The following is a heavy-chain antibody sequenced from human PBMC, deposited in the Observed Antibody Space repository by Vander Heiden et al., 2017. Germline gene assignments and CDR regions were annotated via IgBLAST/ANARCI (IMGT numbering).Heavy chain of an antibody. CDR3: TGEGLWFGG. Sequence: EVQPVDSGGRLVQPGGSLKLSSAASGFAFSGAAMHWVRQASGKGLGWVGRIRSKANSYATAYAASVKGRFTISRDDSKNTAYLQMNSLKTEDTAVYYCTGEGLWFGGWGQGTLVTVSS. CDR2: IRSKANSYAT. J-gene: IGHJ4*02. D-gene: IGHD3-10*01. CDR1: GFAFSGAA. V-gene: IGHV3-73*02.